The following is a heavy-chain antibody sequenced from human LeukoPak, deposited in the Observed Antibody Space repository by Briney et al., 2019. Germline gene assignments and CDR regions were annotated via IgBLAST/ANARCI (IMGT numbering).Heavy chain of an antibody. CDR3: TAPFDTFYNFYYGMDV. Sequence: GGSLRLSCTASGFTFRDAWLSWVRQAPGKGLEWVGRIKSKIDGGTTDYAVPVKGRFTISRDDSKKTLYLQMNSLKTEDTAVYFCTAPFDTFYNFYYGMDVWSQGTTVTVSS. J-gene: IGHJ6*02. CDR2: IKSKIDGGTT. V-gene: IGHV3-15*01. CDR1: GFTFRDAW. D-gene: IGHD3-10*01.